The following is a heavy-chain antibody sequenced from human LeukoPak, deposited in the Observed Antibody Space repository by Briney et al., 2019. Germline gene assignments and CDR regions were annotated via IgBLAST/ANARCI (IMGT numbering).Heavy chain of an antibody. D-gene: IGHD3-10*01. J-gene: IGHJ3*02. CDR3: ATEGGSGSYYGDDAFDM. CDR2: VKSKADDGTT. Sequence: NPGGSLRLSCEASGFSFTNTWMSWVRQAPGKGLEWVGRVKSKADDGTTDYAAPVQGRFTISRDDSKHTLSLQMNSLKTEDTAVYYCATEGGSGSYYGDDAFDMWGQGTMVTVSS. V-gene: IGHV3-15*01. CDR1: GFSFTNTW.